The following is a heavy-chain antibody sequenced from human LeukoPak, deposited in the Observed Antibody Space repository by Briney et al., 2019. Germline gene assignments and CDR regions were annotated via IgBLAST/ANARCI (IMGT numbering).Heavy chain of an antibody. CDR3: ARRKTRTRAFDI. CDR2: IYYSGST. Sequence: PSETLSLTCTVSGGSISSSSYYWGWIRQPPGKGLEWIGSIYYSGSTYYNPSLKSRVTISVDTSKNQFSLKLSSVTAADTAVYYCARRKTRTRAFDIWGQGTMVTVSS. V-gene: IGHV4-39*07. CDR1: GGSISSSSYY. D-gene: IGHD1-14*01. J-gene: IGHJ3*02.